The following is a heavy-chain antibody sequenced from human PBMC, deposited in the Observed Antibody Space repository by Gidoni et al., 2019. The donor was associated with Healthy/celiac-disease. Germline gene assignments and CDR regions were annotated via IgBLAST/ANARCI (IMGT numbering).Heavy chain of an antibody. D-gene: IGHD3-22*01. CDR2: ISSRSSYI. J-gene: IGHJ4*02. V-gene: IGHV3-21*01. CDR3: ARDQYYDDSSATDY. CDR1: GFTFSSYS. Sequence: EVQLLESGRVLVTPWGSLILSCAPPGFTFSSYSMNWFPQAPGKGLEWVSSISSRSSYIYYADAVEGRFTISRDNAKNSMYLQMNSLRAEETAVYYWARDQYYDDSSATDYWGQGTLVTVSS.